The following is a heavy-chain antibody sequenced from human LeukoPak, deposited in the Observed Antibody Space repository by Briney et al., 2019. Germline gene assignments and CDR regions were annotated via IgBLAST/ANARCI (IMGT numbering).Heavy chain of an antibody. CDR3: AREDCSSTSCYTH. CDR1: GGSISSGDYY. CDR2: IYYSGST. Sequence: SETLSLTCTVAGGSISSGDYYWSWIRQPPGKGLEWIGYIYYSGSTYYNPSLKSRVTISVDTSKNQFSLKLSSVTAADTAVYYCAREDCSSTSCYTHWGQGTLVTVSS. J-gene: IGHJ4*02. V-gene: IGHV4-30-4*01. D-gene: IGHD2-2*02.